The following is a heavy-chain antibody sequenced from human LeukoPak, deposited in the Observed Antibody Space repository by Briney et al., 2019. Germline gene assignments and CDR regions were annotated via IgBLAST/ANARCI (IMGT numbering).Heavy chain of an antibody. Sequence: GGSLRLSCAASGFTFGSYSMNWVRQAPGKGLEWVSSISSSSSYIYYADSVKGRFTISRDNAKNSLYLQMNSLRAEDTAVYYCARGNGSGSYYNEDYYYMDVWGKGTTVTVSS. D-gene: IGHD3-10*01. CDR1: GFTFGSYS. J-gene: IGHJ6*03. CDR3: ARGNGSGSYYNEDYYYMDV. V-gene: IGHV3-21*01. CDR2: ISSSSSYI.